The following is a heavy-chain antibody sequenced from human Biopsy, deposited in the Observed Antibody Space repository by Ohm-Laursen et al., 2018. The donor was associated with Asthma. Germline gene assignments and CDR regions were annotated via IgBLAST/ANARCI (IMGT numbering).Heavy chain of an antibody. CDR2: ISWSSSYT. D-gene: IGHD3-16*02. CDR1: GFSLSDYY. Sequence: SVRLSCAASGFSLSDYYMSWIRQAPGKGLEWVSYISWSSSYTNYADSVKGRFTISRDNAKNSLFLQMNSLRAEDTAVYYCARGGSRDLWGTYRYPWDYWGQGTLVTVSS. J-gene: IGHJ4*02. V-gene: IGHV3-11*06. CDR3: ARGGSRDLWGTYRYPWDY.